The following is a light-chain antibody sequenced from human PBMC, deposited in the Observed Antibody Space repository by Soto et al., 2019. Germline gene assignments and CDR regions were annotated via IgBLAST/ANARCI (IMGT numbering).Light chain of an antibody. CDR3: QTWGTGIVV. CDR2: LNSDGSH. V-gene: IGLV4-69*01. Sequence: QSVLNQSPSASASLGASVKLTCTLRSGHSSYAIAWHQQQPEKGPRYLMKLNSDGSHSKGDGIPDRFSGSSSGAERYLTISGLQSEDEADYYCQTWGTGIVVFGGGTKLTVL. CDR1: SGHSSYA. J-gene: IGLJ2*01.